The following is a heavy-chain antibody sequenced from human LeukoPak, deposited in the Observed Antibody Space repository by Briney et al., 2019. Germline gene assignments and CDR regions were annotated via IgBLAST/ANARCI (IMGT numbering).Heavy chain of an antibody. J-gene: IGHJ5*02. CDR3: ARDYGSGSYRYNWFDP. CDR1: GYTFTGYY. Sequence: ASVKVSCKASGYTFTGYYMHWVRQAPGQGLEWMGWINPNSGGTNYAQKFQGRVTMTRDKSISTAYMELSRLRSDDTAVYYCARDYGSGSYRYNWFDPWGQGTLVTVSS. CDR2: INPNSGGT. D-gene: IGHD3-10*01. V-gene: IGHV1-2*02.